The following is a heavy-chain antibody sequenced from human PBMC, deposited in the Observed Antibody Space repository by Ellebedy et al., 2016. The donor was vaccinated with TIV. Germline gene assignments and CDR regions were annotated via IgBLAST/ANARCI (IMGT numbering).Heavy chain of an antibody. CDR3: ARVGRYGDPGY. Sequence: ETLSLTCAASGFTVSSNYMSWVRQAPGKGLEWVSVIYSGGSTYYADSVKGRFTISRDNSKNTLYLQMNSLRAEDTAVYYCARVGRYGDPGYWGQGTLVTVSS. CDR1: GFTVSSNY. CDR2: IYSGGST. V-gene: IGHV3-66*01. D-gene: IGHD4-17*01. J-gene: IGHJ4*02.